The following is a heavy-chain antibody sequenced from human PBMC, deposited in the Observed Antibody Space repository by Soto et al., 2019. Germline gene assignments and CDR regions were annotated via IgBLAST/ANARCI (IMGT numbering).Heavy chain of an antibody. V-gene: IGHV4-61*01. CDR3: ARFSLGSGPEVPPLVQTGLD. Sequence: QVQLQESGPGLVKPSETLSLTCTVSGGSVSSGSYYWSWIRQPPGKGLEWIGYIYYSGSTNYNPSXXXRVPISIDTSXXQXSXXPSAVTAADTAVYYCARFSLGSGPEVPPLVQTGLDWGQGTPVPVSS. D-gene: IGHD6-13*01. J-gene: IGHJ4*02. CDR2: IYYSGST. CDR1: GGSVSSGSYY.